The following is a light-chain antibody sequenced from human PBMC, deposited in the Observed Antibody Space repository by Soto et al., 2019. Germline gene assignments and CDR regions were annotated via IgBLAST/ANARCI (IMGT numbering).Light chain of an antibody. J-gene: IGLJ1*01. CDR2: DDS. V-gene: IGLV3-21*02. CDR1: NIGSKS. CDR3: QVWDSSSDPHV. Sequence: SYELTQPPSVSVAPGQTARITCGGNNIGSKSVHWYQQKPGQAPVLVVYDDSDRPSGSPERFSGSNSGNTATLTISRVEAGDEADYYCQVWDSSSDPHVLGTGTTLTVL.